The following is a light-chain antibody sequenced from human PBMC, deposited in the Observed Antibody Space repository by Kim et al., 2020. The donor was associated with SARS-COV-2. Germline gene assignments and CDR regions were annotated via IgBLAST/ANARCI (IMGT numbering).Light chain of an antibody. CDR1: SSDVGTYDY. CDR2: SAI. Sequence: QSALTQPRSVSGSPGQSVAISCTGSSSDVGTYDYVSWYQQHPGKAPKLIIHSAIKRPSGVPDRFSGSKSGNTASLTITGLQAEDEADYYCCSRAGGYTMIFGGGTQLTVL. CDR3: CSRAGGYTMI. J-gene: IGLJ2*01. V-gene: IGLV2-11*01.